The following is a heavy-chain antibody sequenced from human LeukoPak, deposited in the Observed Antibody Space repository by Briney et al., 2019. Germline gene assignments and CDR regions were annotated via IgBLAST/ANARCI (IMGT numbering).Heavy chain of an antibody. J-gene: IGHJ5*02. CDR2: IYYSANT. CDR3: ARHGVVTVFRPTNWLDP. V-gene: IGHV4-39*01. CDR1: GGSITSSSNH. Sequence: SETVSLTCTVSGGSITSSSNHWGWARQPPGKGLEWIGSIYYSANTHQHPPLESRVIMFVDTSKHQFSLKLSSLTAADTAVYYCARHGVVTVFRPTNWLDPWGQGTLVTVSS. D-gene: IGHD2-21*02.